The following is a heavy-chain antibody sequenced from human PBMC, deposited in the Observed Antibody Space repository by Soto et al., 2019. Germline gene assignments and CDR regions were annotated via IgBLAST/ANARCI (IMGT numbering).Heavy chain of an antibody. CDR3: ARGGHVVVVTAALYY. D-gene: IGHD2-21*02. Sequence: QVQLMQSGAEVKKHGASVKVSCKASGDTFTDYYIHWVRQAPGQGLEWMGTVNPSGGHTTYAQHFLGRVPMTRDTSTSTLYMELTSLTSDDTAIYYCARGGHVVVVTAALYYWGQGTLVTVSS. J-gene: IGHJ4*02. CDR2: VNPSGGHT. CDR1: GDTFTDYY. V-gene: IGHV1-46*01.